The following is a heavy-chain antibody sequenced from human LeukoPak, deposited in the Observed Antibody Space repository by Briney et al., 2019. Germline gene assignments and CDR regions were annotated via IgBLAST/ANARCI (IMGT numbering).Heavy chain of an antibody. CDR1: GGSISSGDYY. CDR3: TRVRGYYSPAAFDI. Sequence: SETLSLTCTVSGGSISSGDYYWSWIRQPPGKVLEWIGYIYYSGSTYYNPSLKSRVTISVDTSKNQFSLKLSSVTAADTAVYYCTRVRGYYSPAAFDIWGQGTMVTVSS. J-gene: IGHJ3*02. D-gene: IGHD3-22*01. CDR2: IYYSGST. V-gene: IGHV4-30-4*08.